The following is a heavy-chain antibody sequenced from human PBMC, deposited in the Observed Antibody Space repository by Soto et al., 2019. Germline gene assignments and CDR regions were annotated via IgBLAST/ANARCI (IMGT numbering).Heavy chain of an antibody. CDR2: IYSSGDT. CDR3: TTTPRRNKNWFDP. Sequence: ETLTLTCAASGVCVSNGTYYWSWIRQTPGRGLEWIGYIYSSGDTNYNPSVKSRVTISLDTSKNQFSLRTTSVTAADTAIYYWTTTPRRNKNWFDPWGQGTLVTVSS. CDR1: GVCVSNGTYY. V-gene: IGHV4-61*01. J-gene: IGHJ5*02. D-gene: IGHD2-15*01.